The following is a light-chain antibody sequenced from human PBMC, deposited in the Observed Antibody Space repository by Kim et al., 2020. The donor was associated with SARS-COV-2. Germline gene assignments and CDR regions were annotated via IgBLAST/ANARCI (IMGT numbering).Light chain of an antibody. J-gene: IGKJ4*01. V-gene: IGKV3-20*01. Sequence: ENTLTQSPDTLSLSPGDRATLSCRASHTVAKNYLAWFQQKPGQSPRLLIHGATSRATGAPDRFSGSGSGTDFTLTITRLDPEDFAMYYCQQYATPPLTFGGGTKLEI. CDR1: HTVAKNY. CDR3: QQYATPPLT. CDR2: GAT.